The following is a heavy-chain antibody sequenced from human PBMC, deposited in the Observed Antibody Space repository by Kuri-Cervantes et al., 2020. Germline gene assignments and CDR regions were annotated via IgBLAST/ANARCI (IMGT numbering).Heavy chain of an antibody. V-gene: IGHV3-48*02. D-gene: IGHD3-3*01. CDR1: GFTFSSYS. CDR2: ISSSSSTI. Sequence: LSLTCAASGFTFSSYSMNWVRQAPGKGLEWVSYISSSSSTIYYADSVKGRFTISRDNAKSSLYLQMNSLRDEDTAVYYCARRVEWRLGSWLDYWGQGTLVTVSS. CDR3: ARRVEWRLGSWLDY. J-gene: IGHJ4*02.